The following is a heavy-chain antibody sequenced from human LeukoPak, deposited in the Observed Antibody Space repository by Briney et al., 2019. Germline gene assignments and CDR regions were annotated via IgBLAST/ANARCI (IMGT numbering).Heavy chain of an antibody. J-gene: IGHJ4*02. CDR1: GFTVSSNY. Sequence: GGSLRLSCAASGFTVSSNYMNWVRQAPGKGLEWVSVIYGGGNIYYADSVKGRFTISRGNSKNTLYLQMNSLRAEDTAVYYCARGAGYNYPYYFDYWGQGTLVTVSS. D-gene: IGHD5-24*01. CDR3: ARGAGYNYPYYFDY. CDR2: IYGGGNI. V-gene: IGHV3-53*01.